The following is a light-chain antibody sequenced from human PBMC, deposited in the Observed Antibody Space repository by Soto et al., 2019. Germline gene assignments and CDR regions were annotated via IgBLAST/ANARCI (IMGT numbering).Light chain of an antibody. V-gene: IGKV3-20*01. Sequence: IGLTQSPGTLSLSPGERATLSCRASQSVSSSYLAWYQQKPGQAPRLLIYGASSSATGIPDRFSGSGSGTDFTLTISTRQSEDFAIYYCQHYNNRPPWTFGQGTKVDI. CDR2: GAS. CDR3: QHYNNRPPWT. J-gene: IGKJ1*01. CDR1: QSVSSSY.